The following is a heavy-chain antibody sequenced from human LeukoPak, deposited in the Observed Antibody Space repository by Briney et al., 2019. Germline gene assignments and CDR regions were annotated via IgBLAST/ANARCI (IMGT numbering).Heavy chain of an antibody. CDR1: GGSISSGGYS. Sequence: PSETLSLTCAVSGGSISSGGYSWSWIRQSPGKGLEWIGYIYHSGSTYYNPSLKSRVTISVDRSKNQFSLNLSSVTAADTAVYYCARGRGSSCYYFEYWGQGTLVTVSS. J-gene: IGHJ4*02. V-gene: IGHV4-30-2*06. CDR2: IYHSGST. CDR3: ARGRGSSCYYFEY. D-gene: IGHD6-13*01.